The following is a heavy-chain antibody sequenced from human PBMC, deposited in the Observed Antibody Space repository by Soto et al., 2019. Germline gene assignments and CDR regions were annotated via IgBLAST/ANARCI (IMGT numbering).Heavy chain of an antibody. J-gene: IGHJ4*02. CDR3: TRDHYGRGFSSGAFDS. CDR1: GFTITTYW. D-gene: IGHD5-18*01. V-gene: IGHV3-7*05. CDR2: ANPDGSEK. Sequence: GGSLRLSCAVSGFTITTYWMIWVRQAPGKGLEWVASANPDGSEKHYVDSVKGRFAISRDNAKNSMFLQMNSLRVEDTVVYYCTRDHYGRGFSSGAFDSWGQGTPVTVSS.